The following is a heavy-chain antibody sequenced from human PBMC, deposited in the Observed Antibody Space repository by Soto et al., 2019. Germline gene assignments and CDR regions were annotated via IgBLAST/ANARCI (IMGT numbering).Heavy chain of an antibody. Sequence: ASVKVSCKVSGYTLTELSMHWVRQAPGKGLEWMGGFDPEDGETIYAQKFQGRVTMTEDTSTDTAYMELSSLRSEDTAVYYCATFADGNYISSGVNWCDPWGQGTLVAVSS. V-gene: IGHV1-24*01. CDR3: ATFADGNYISSGVNWCDP. CDR1: GYTLTELS. CDR2: FDPEDGET. J-gene: IGHJ5*02. D-gene: IGHD4-17*01.